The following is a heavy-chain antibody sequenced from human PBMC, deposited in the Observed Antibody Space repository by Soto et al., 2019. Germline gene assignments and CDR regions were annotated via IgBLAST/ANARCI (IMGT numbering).Heavy chain of an antibody. CDR1: GYTFTSYG. CDR2: ISAYNGNT. V-gene: IGHV1-18*04. J-gene: IGHJ4*02. Sequence: VSCKASGYTFTSYGISWVRQAPGQGLEWMGWISAYNGNTNYAQKLQGRVTMTTDASTSTAYMELRSLRSDDTAVYYCARGLYYDILTGSQGYFDYWGQGTQVTVSS. D-gene: IGHD3-9*01. CDR3: ARGLYYDILTGSQGYFDY.